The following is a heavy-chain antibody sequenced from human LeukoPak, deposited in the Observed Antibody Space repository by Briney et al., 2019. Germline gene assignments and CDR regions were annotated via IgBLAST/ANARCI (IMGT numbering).Heavy chain of an antibody. CDR1: GYTFTSYG. V-gene: IGHV1-18*01. CDR2: ISAYNGNT. J-gene: IGHJ4*02. Sequence: ASVKVSCKASGYTFTSYGISWVRQAPGQGLEWMGWISAYNGNTNYAQKLQGRVTMTTDTSISTAYMELSRLRSDDTAVYYCARDLGITGFFDYWGQGTLVTVSS. D-gene: IGHD1-14*01. CDR3: ARDLGITGFFDY.